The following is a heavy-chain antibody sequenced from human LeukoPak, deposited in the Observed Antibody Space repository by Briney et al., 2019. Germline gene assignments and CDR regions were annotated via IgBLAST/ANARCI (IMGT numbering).Heavy chain of an antibody. J-gene: IGHJ4*01. CDR1: GFIFSSDE. V-gene: IGHV3-21*01. CDR2: ISSSSSYI. CDR3: ARAQGDYEDDFDY. D-gene: IGHD4-17*01. Sequence: GGSLRLSCAASGFIFSSDEMTWVRQAPGKGLEWVSSISSSSSYIYYADSVKGRFTISRDNAKNSLYLQMNSLRAEDTAVYYCARAQGDYEDDFDYWGQGTLVTVFS.